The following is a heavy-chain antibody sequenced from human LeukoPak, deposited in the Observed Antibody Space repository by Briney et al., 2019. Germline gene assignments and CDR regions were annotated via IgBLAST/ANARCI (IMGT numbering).Heavy chain of an antibody. CDR1: GFTFSSFW. CDR2: IKQDGSER. CDR3: SRSLDY. V-gene: IGHV3-7*01. Sequence: PGGSLRLSCAASGFTFSSFWMSWVRQAPGKGLEWVANIKQDGSERYYVDSLQGRFTISRDNAKNSLYLQMNRLRTEDTAVYYCSRSLDYWGQGALVTVSS. J-gene: IGHJ4*02.